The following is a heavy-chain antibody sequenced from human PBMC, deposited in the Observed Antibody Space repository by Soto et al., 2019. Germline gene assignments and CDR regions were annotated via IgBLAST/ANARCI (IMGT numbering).Heavy chain of an antibody. D-gene: IGHD6-19*01. CDR2: IIPIFGTA. J-gene: IGHJ6*02. CDR1: GGTFSSYA. Sequence: QVQLVQSGAEVKKPGSSVKVSCKASGGTFSSYAISWVRQAPGQGLEWMGGIIPIFGTANYAQKFQGRVTITADESTSTAYMELSSLRSEDTAVYYCARAKGGLYPGTAVAGTTPYYYYGMDVWGQGTTVTVSS. CDR3: ARAKGGLYPGTAVAGTTPYYYYGMDV. V-gene: IGHV1-69*01.